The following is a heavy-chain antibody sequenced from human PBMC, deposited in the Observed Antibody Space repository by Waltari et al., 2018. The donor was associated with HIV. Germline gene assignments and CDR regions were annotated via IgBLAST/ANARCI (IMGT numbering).Heavy chain of an antibody. CDR2: ISAHNGNT. CDR1: GNTLTIYG. CDR3: ARSPPQYDSSGYYCDY. V-gene: IGHV1-18*01. D-gene: IGHD3-22*01. J-gene: IGHJ4*02. Sequence: QVQLVQSGAEVKKPGASVKVSCKASGNTLTIYGFTWVRQATGQGLEWMGWISAHNGNTNYAQKFQGRVTMTTDTSTSTAYMELRSLRSDDTAVYYCARSPPQYDSSGYYCDYWGQGTLVTVSS.